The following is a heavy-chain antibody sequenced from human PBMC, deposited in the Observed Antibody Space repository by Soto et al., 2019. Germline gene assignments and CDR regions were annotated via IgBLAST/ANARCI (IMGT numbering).Heavy chain of an antibody. D-gene: IGHD6-13*01. V-gene: IGHV4-30-2*01. Sequence: SSETLSLTCAVSGGSISSGGYSWSWIRQPPGKGLEWIGYMYHSGSTYYNPSLKSRVTISVDRSKNQFSLKLSSVTAADTAVYYCARAKAPLYSSSWYWFDPWGQGTLVTVSS. CDR2: MYHSGST. J-gene: IGHJ5*02. CDR3: ARAKAPLYSSSWYWFDP. CDR1: GGSISSGGYS.